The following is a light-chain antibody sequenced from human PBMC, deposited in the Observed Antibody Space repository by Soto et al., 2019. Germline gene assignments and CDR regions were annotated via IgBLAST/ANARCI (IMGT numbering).Light chain of an antibody. CDR1: QGIDNH. Sequence: DIQMTQSPSSLSASVGDRVTITCRASQGIDNHLAWYQQKPGKPPKLLIYAASTLQSGVPSRFTGSGSGTDFPLTISSLQPEDAATYYCQKCKVAPFTFGGGTKVEI. CDR2: AAS. CDR3: QKCKVAPFT. V-gene: IGKV1-27*01. J-gene: IGKJ4*01.